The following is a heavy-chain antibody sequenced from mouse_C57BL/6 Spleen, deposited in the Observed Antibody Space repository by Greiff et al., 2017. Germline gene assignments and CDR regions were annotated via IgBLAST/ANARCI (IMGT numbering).Heavy chain of an antibody. J-gene: IGHJ2*01. CDR2: INPNNGGT. CDR3: TRGDWDFDY. Sequence: EVQLQQSGPELVKPGASVKMSCKASGYTFTDYNMHWVKQSPGRSLEWIGYINPNNGGTSYNQKFKGKATLTVDKSSSTAYMELRSLTSEDSAVYYWTRGDWDFDYWGQGTTLTVSS. D-gene: IGHD2-13*01. CDR1: GYTFTDYN. V-gene: IGHV1-22*01.